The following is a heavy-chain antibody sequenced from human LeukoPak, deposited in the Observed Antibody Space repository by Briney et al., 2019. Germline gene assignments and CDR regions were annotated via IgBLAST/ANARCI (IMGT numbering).Heavy chain of an antibody. CDR3: AKDGDYGDYPNWFDP. J-gene: IGHJ5*02. D-gene: IGHD4-17*01. V-gene: IGHV3-23*01. Sequence: GGSLRLSCAASGFTFSSYSMNWVRQAPGKGLEWVSAISGSGGSTYYADSVKGRFTISRDNSKNTLYLQMNSLRAEDTAVYYCAKDGDYGDYPNWFDPWGQGTLVTVSS. CDR1: GFTFSSYS. CDR2: ISGSGGST.